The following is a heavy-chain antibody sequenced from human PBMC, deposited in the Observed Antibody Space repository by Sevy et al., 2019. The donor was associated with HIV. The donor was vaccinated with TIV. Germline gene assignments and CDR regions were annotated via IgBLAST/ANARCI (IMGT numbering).Heavy chain of an antibody. CDR1: GGTFSDFG. J-gene: IGHJ4*02. CDR2: IIPIFGTP. CDR3: ATSGTTGTTSHFGY. D-gene: IGHD1-1*01. V-gene: IGHV1-69*13. Sequence: ASVKVSCKASGGTFSDFGFHWVRQAPGQGLEWMGGIIPIFGTPNYAQQFLGRATIIADESTSTVYMELNRLTSDYTAVYYCATSGTTGTTSHFGYWGQGTLVTVSS.